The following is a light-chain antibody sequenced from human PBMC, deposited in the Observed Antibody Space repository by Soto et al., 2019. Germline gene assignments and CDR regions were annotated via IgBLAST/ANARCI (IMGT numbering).Light chain of an antibody. CDR2: GAS. V-gene: IGKV3-15*01. CDR1: QSVGSN. J-gene: IGKJ3*01. CDR3: QQYNYWPRS. Sequence: EIVMTQSPATLSVSPGERATLSCRASQSVGSNLAWYQQKPGQAPGLLIYGASTRATGFPARFSGSGSGTEFTLTISSLQSEDFAVYYCQQYNYWPRSFGPGTKVDIK.